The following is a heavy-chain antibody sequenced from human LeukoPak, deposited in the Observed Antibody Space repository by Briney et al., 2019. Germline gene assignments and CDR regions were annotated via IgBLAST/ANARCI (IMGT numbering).Heavy chain of an antibody. Sequence: SETLSLTCAVYGGSFSGYYWSWIRQPPGKGLEWIGEINHSGSTNYNPSLKSRVTISVDTSKNQFSLKLSSVTAADTAVYYCARGQGLRWLFHRSKQDSWFDPWGQGTLVTVSS. V-gene: IGHV4-34*01. CDR2: INHSGST. J-gene: IGHJ5*02. D-gene: IGHD3-22*01. CDR1: GGSFSGYY. CDR3: ARGQGLRWLFHRSKQDSWFDP.